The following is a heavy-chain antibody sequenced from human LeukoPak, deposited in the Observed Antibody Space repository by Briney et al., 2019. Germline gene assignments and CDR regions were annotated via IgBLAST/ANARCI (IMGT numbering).Heavy chain of an antibody. CDR2: IKQDESEK. V-gene: IGHV3-7*01. CDR1: GFTFSDYN. D-gene: IGHD6-6*01. CDR3: ARDLEYSSSSGYFDY. J-gene: IGHJ4*02. Sequence: PGGSLRLSCAASGFTFSDYNMNWVRQAPGKGLEWVANIKQDESEKYFVDSVKGRFTISRENAKNSLYLQMNSLRAEDTAVYYCARDLEYSSSSGYFDYWGQGTLVTVSS.